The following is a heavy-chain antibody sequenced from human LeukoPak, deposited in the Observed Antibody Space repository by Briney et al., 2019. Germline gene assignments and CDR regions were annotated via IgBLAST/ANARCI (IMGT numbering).Heavy chain of an antibody. J-gene: IGHJ4*02. Sequence: ASVKVSCKASGYTFTGYYMHWVRQAPGQGLEWMGWINPNSGGTNYAQKFQGRVTMTRDTSISTAYMELSSLRSEDTAVYYCARDGITMVRGVIINPLDYWGQGTLVTVSS. CDR1: GYTFTGYY. CDR3: ARDGITMVRGVIINPLDY. CDR2: INPNSGGT. V-gene: IGHV1-2*02. D-gene: IGHD3-10*01.